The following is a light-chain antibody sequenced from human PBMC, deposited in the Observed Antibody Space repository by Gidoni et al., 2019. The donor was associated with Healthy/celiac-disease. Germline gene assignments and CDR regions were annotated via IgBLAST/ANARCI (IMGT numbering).Light chain of an antibody. J-gene: IGLJ2*01. CDR3: NSRDSSGNHVV. Sequence: SSELTQDPAVSVALGPTVRITCQGDSLSSYYASWYQQTPGQAPVLVIYGKNNRPSGIPDRFSGSSSGNTASLTITGAQAEDEADYYCNSRDSSGNHVVFGGGTKLTVL. CDR2: GKN. V-gene: IGLV3-19*01. CDR1: SLSSYY.